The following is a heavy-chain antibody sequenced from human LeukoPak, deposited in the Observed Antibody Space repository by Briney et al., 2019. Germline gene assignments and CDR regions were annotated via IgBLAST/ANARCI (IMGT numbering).Heavy chain of an antibody. CDR1: GFTFTDAW. J-gene: IGHJ4*02. CDR3: TTEIVATSYFDY. D-gene: IGHD5-12*01. V-gene: IGHV3-15*05. CDR2: IKRKTHGGTT. Sequence: GGSLRLSCAASGFTFTDAWMSWVRQAPGKGLEWVGRIKRKTHGGTTDYAAPVKGRFTISRDDSKNTVYLQMNSLETEDTAVYYCTTEIVATSYFDYWGQGTLVTVSS.